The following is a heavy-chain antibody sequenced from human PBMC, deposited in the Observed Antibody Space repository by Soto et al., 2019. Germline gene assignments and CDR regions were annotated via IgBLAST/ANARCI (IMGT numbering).Heavy chain of an antibody. J-gene: IGHJ4*02. CDR2: FYSGGDT. CDR3: VGAMGSGSSAGVY. Sequence: EVELVESGGGLIQPGGSLSLSCAASGFTVNTKHMSWVRQAPEKGLEWVSVFYSGGDTNYADSVKGRFTISRDSAKNTLYLYMNSLRLDDTALYYCVGAMGSGSSAGVYWGQGTLVTVSS. V-gene: IGHV3-53*01. D-gene: IGHD6-6*01. CDR1: GFTVNTKH.